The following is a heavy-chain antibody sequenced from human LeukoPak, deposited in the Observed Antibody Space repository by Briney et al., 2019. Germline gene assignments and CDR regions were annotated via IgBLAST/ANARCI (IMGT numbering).Heavy chain of an antibody. CDR1: GGSISSYY. CDR2: IYTSGST. V-gene: IGHV4-4*07. D-gene: IGHD3-3*01. J-gene: IGHJ4*02. CDR3: ARHNTIFGVLVPLDY. Sequence: SETLSLTCTVSGGSISSYYWSWIRQPAGKGLEWIGRIYTSGSTNYNPSLKSRVTISIDKSKNHFSLNLSSVTAADTAVYYCARHNTIFGVLVPLDYWGQGTLVTASS.